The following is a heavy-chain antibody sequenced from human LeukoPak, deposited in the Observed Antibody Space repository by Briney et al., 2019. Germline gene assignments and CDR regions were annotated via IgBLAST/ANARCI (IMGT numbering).Heavy chain of an antibody. Sequence: PSETLSLTCTVSGGSISSYYWSWIRQPPGKGLEWIGYIYYSGSTNYNPSLKSRVTISVDTSKNQFSLKLSSVAAADTAVYYCARGSGYVLDYWGRGTLVTVSS. V-gene: IGHV4-59*01. CDR2: IYYSGST. CDR1: GGSISSYY. CDR3: ARGSGYVLDY. D-gene: IGHD5-12*01. J-gene: IGHJ4*02.